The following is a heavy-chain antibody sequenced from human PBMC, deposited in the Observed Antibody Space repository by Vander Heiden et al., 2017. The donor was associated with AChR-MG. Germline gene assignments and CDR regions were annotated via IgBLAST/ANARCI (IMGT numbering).Heavy chain of an antibody. CDR3: ARDLEPGIAVVDFDY. J-gene: IGHJ4*02. V-gene: IGHV3-21*01. CDR1: GFTFSSYS. CDR2: ISSSSSYI. Sequence: EVQLVESGGGLVKPGGSLRLSCAASGFTFSSYSMNWVRQAPGKGLEWVSSISSSSSYIYYADSVKGRFTISRDNAKNSLYLQMNSLRAEDTAVYYCARDLEPGIAVVDFDYWGQGTLVTVSS. D-gene: IGHD6-19*01.